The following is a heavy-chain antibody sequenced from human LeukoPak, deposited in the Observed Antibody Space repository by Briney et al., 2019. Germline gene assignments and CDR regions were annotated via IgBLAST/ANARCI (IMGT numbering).Heavy chain of an antibody. Sequence: GGSLRLSCEASGFTFRSYSMNWVRQAPGKGLEWVSAISGSGGSTLYADSVKGQFTISRDNSKNTLYLQMNSLRAEDTAVYYCAKDVVRDGYNYFDYWGQGTLVTVSS. D-gene: IGHD5-24*01. CDR3: AKDVVRDGYNYFDY. CDR1: GFTFRSYS. V-gene: IGHV3-23*01. CDR2: ISGSGGST. J-gene: IGHJ4*02.